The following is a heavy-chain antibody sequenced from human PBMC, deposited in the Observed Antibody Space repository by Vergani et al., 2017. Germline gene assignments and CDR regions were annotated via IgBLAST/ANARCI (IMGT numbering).Heavy chain of an antibody. CDR1: GFTFSSYW. D-gene: IGHD4-17*01. V-gene: IGHV3-74*01. CDR2: INSVGSST. CDR3: ARDSYGDYTTDY. Sequence: EVQLVESGGGLVQPGGSLRLSCAASGFTFSSYWMHWVRQAPGKGLVWVSRINSVGSSTSYADSVKGRFTISRDNAKNSLYLQMNSLRGEDTTVYYCARDSYGDYTTDYWGQGTLVTVSS. J-gene: IGHJ4*02.